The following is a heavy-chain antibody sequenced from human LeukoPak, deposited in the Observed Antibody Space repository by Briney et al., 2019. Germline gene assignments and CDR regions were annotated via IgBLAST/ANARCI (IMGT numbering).Heavy chain of an antibody. J-gene: IGHJ4*02. CDR2: ISRTGNIV. CDR3: ANLTH. V-gene: IGHV3-48*02. D-gene: IGHD2-21*02. Sequence: PGGSLRLSCVATGFSLSNYSMHWVRQAPGKGLEWVSYISRTGNIVYYADSVKGRFTISRDNAKDSLFLQMDSLRDEDTAVYYCANLTHWGQGILVTVSS. CDR1: GFSLSNYS.